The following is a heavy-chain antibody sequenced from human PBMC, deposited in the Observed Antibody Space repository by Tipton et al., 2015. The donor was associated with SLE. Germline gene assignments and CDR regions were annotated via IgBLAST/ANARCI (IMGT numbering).Heavy chain of an antibody. Sequence: GSLRLSCAASGFTFSAYWMHWVRQAPGNGLVWVSRTNEDGTITSYEDSVKGRFTISRDNSKNTLYLQMNSLRVEDTALYYCARGIDPTSSRISDYWGQGTLVSVSS. V-gene: IGHV3-74*01. CDR2: TNEDGTIT. CDR3: ARGIDPTSSRISDY. J-gene: IGHJ4*02. CDR1: GFTFSAYW. D-gene: IGHD2-2*01.